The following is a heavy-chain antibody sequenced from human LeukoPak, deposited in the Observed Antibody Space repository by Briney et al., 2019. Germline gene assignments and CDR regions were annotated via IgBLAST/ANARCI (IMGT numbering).Heavy chain of an antibody. D-gene: IGHD4-17*01. J-gene: IGHJ5*02. CDR1: GGSISSYY. CDR2: IYYSGTT. CDR3: ARDSSGRGRYNWFDP. V-gene: IGHV4-59*01. Sequence: SETLSLTCTVSGGSISSYYWSWIRQPPGKGLEWIGYIYYSGTTNYNPSLKSRVTISVDTSKNQFSLKLSSVTAADTAVYYCARDSSGRGRYNWFDPWGQGTLVTVSS.